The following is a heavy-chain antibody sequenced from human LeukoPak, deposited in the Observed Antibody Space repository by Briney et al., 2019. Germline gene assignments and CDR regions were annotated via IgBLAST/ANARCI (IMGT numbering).Heavy chain of an antibody. J-gene: IGHJ6*02. V-gene: IGHV3-30*18. CDR1: GFTFSSYG. Sequence: GGSLRLSCAASGFTFSSYGMHWVRQAPGKGLEWVAVISYDGSNKYYADSVKGRFTISRDNSKNTLYLQMNSLRAEDTAVYYCAKEGSWGYYGSGSFRYGMDVWGQGTTVTVSS. CDR2: ISYDGSNK. CDR3: AKEGSWGYYGSGSFRYGMDV. D-gene: IGHD3-10*01.